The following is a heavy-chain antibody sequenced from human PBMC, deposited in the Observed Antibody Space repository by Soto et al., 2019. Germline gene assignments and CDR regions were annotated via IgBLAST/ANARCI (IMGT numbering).Heavy chain of an antibody. D-gene: IGHD6-13*01. Sequence: EVQLLESGGGLVQPGGSLRLSCAVSGFTFSSYAMSWVRQAPGKGLEWVSAISGGGGSTYYADSVRGRFSISKDKSRNTLYLQMDNPRVEDTALYRCAKDVRYSSSWYSLDSWGPGTLVMVSS. V-gene: IGHV3-23*01. CDR1: GFTFSSYA. J-gene: IGHJ4*02. CDR2: ISGGGGST. CDR3: AKDVRYSSSWYSLDS.